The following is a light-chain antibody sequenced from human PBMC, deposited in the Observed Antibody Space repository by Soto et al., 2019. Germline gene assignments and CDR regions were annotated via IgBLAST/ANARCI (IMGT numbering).Light chain of an antibody. Sequence: AIQLTQSPSSLSASVGDRVTITCRASQGISSALAWYQQKPGKAPKLLIYDASSLESGVPSRFSGSGSGTDFTLTISSLQPEDFATYYCQQSKTFGQGTKVELK. V-gene: IGKV1-13*02. CDR1: QGISSA. CDR3: QQSKT. CDR2: DAS. J-gene: IGKJ1*01.